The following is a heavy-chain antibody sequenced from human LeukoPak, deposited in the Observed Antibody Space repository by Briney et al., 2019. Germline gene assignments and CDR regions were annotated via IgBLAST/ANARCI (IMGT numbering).Heavy chain of an antibody. D-gene: IGHD5-12*01. Sequence: GGSLRLSCAASGFTFSSYSMNWVRQAPGKGLEWVAVISYDGSNKYYADSVKGRFTISRDNSKNTLYLQMNSLRAEDTAVYYCAKDYVATINYYYYMDVWGKGTTVTVSS. V-gene: IGHV3-30*18. CDR3: AKDYVATINYYYYMDV. CDR2: ISYDGSNK. CDR1: GFTFSSYS. J-gene: IGHJ6*03.